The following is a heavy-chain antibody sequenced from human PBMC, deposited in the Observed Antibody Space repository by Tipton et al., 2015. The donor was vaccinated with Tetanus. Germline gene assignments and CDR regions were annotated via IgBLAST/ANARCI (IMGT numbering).Heavy chain of an antibody. D-gene: IGHD1-7*01. Sequence: TLSLTCSVSGDSISSGDSHWSWIRQHPGKGLEWIGYIYYSGSTHYNPSLKSRVTISVDTSKNQFSLKLSSVTAADTAVYYCARVGATGTTEEFDYWGQGTLVTVSS. CDR1: GDSISSGDSH. CDR3: ARVGATGTTEEFDY. CDR2: IYYSGST. V-gene: IGHV4-31*03. J-gene: IGHJ4*02.